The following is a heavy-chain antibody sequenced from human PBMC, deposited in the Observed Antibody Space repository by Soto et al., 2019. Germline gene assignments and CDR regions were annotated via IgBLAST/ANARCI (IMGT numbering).Heavy chain of an antibody. CDR2: IYYSGST. Sequence: SETLSLTCTVSGGSISSSSYYWGWIRQPPGKGLEWIGSIYYSGSTYYNPSLKSRVTISVDTSKNQFSLKLSSVTAADTAVYYCARGQRNRDDFWSGYYMSWFDPWGQGTLVTVSS. J-gene: IGHJ5*02. V-gene: IGHV4-39*01. D-gene: IGHD3-3*01. CDR1: GGSISSSSYY. CDR3: ARGQRNRDDFWSGYYMSWFDP.